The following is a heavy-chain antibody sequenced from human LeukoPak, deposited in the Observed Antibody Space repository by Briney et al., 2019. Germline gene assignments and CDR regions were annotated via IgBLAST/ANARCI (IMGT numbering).Heavy chain of an antibody. J-gene: IGHJ3*02. D-gene: IGHD3-22*01. CDR2: IYYSGST. Sequence: PSETLSLTCTVSGGSISSSSYYWGWIRQPPGKGLEWIGSIYYSGSTNYNPSLKSRVTISVDTSKNQFSLKLSSVTAADTAVYYCARGPYYYDGSGAFDIWGQGTMVTVSS. V-gene: IGHV4-39*07. CDR3: ARGPYYYDGSGAFDI. CDR1: GGSISSSSYY.